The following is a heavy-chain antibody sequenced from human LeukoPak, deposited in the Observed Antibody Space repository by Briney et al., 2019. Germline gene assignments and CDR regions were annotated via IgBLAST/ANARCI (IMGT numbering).Heavy chain of an antibody. V-gene: IGHV1-2*02. CDR1: GYTFTSYY. CDR3: ARDLSIAAAGTRDY. D-gene: IGHD6-13*01. J-gene: IGHJ4*02. Sequence: ASVKVSCKASGYTFTSYYMHWVRQAPGQGLEWMGWINPNSGGTNYAQKFQGRVTMTRDTSISTAYLELSRLRSDDTAVYYCARDLSIAAAGTRDYWGQGTLVTVSS. CDR2: INPNSGGT.